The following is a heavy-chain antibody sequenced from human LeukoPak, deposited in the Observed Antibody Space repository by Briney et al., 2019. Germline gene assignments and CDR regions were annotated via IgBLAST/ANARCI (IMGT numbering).Heavy chain of an antibody. Sequence: ASVKVSCKASGYTFTNFGITWVRQAPGQGLEGMGWISAHNGNTNYAQNLQGRVTLTTDTSTSTAYMELRSLRYDDTAVYYCARTCSSSACYVIYWGQGTLVTVSS. CDR1: GYTFTNFG. CDR3: ARTCSSSACYVIY. D-gene: IGHD2-2*01. J-gene: IGHJ4*02. V-gene: IGHV1-18*01. CDR2: ISAHNGNT.